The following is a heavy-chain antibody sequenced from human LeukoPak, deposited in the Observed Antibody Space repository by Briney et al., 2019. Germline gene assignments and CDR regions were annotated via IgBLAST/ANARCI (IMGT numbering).Heavy chain of an antibody. D-gene: IGHD2-15*01. Sequence: SDTLSPTCAVYAPSFGGYYWGWIRQPPGKGLECIGEINHSGSTNYIPSLKSRVTISVDTSKNQFSLKLSSVTAADTAVYYCAREGHSSGGGDYWGQGTLVTVSS. CDR1: APSFGGYY. CDR3: AREGHSSGGGDY. V-gene: IGHV4-34*01. CDR2: INHSGST. J-gene: IGHJ4*02.